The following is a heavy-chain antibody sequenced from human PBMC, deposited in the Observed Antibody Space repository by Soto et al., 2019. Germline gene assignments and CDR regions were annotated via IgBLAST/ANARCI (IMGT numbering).Heavy chain of an antibody. Sequence: SETLSLTCAGYGGSFSGYYWSWIRQPPGRGLEWIGEINHSGSTNYNPSLKSRVTISVDTSKNQFSLKLSSVTAADTAVYYCARTVGGNDYWGQGTLVTVSS. CDR2: INHSGST. CDR3: ARTVGGNDY. J-gene: IGHJ4*02. V-gene: IGHV4-34*01. CDR1: GGSFSGYY.